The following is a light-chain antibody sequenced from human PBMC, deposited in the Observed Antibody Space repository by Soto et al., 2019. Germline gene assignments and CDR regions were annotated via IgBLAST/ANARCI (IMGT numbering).Light chain of an antibody. J-gene: IGLJ1*01. Sequence: QAVVTQEPSLTVSPGGTVTLTCGSSTGPVTNGHFPYWFQQKPGQAPRPLTYDTDTKHSWTPARFSGSLLGDKAALTLSGARPEDEADYYCLLSYSGRLYVFGPGTKLTVL. CDR2: DTD. V-gene: IGLV7-46*01. CDR1: TGPVTNGHF. CDR3: LLSYSGRLYV.